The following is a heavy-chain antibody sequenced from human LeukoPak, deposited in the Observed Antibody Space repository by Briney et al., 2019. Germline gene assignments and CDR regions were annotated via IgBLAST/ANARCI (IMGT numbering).Heavy chain of an antibody. CDR2: INHSGST. D-gene: IGHD6-25*01. J-gene: IGHJ4*02. Sequence: SETLSLTCAVYGGSFSGYYWSWIRQPPGKGLEWIGEINHSGSTNYNPSLKSRVTISVDTSKNQFSLKLSSVTAADTAVYYCARGGQGQQRPRGLRSFDYWGQGTLVTVSS. CDR1: GGSFSGYY. V-gene: IGHV4-34*01. CDR3: ARGGQGQQRPRGLRSFDY.